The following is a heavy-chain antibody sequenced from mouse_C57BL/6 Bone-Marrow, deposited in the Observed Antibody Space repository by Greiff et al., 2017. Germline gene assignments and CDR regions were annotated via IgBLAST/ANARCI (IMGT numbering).Heavy chain of an antibody. CDR2: IWSGGST. J-gene: IGHJ1*03. CDR1: GFSLTSYG. Sequence: VKLQESGPGLVQPSQSLSITCTVSGFSLTSYGVHWVRQSPGKGLEWLGVIWSGGSTDYNAAFISRLSISKDNSKSQVFFKMNSLQADDTAIYYCARNSDYYGSSYWYFDVWGTGTTVTVSS. V-gene: IGHV2-2*01. D-gene: IGHD1-1*01. CDR3: ARNSDYYGSSYWYFDV.